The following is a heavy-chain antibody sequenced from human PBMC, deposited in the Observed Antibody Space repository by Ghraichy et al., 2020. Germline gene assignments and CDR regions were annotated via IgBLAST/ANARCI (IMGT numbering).Heavy chain of an antibody. Sequence: GGSLRLSCAASGFTFSSYSMNWVRQAPGKGLEWVSYISSSSSTIYYADSMKGRFTISRDNAKNSLYLQMNSLRAEDTAVYYCARDSYDILTGYYTEHYYYYGMDVWGQGTTVTVSS. CDR2: ISSSSSTI. D-gene: IGHD3-9*01. J-gene: IGHJ6*02. CDR3: ARDSYDILTGYYTEHYYYYGMDV. V-gene: IGHV3-48*04. CDR1: GFTFSSYS.